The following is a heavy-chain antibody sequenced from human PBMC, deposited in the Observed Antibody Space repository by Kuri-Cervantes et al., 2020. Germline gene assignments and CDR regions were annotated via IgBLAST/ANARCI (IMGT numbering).Heavy chain of an antibody. CDR2: IXYSXST. CDR1: GGSISSSSYY. V-gene: IGHV4-39*01. J-gene: IGHJ1*01. Sequence: GSLRLSCTXSGGSISSSSYYWGWHRQPPGXGLXWIGSIXYSXSTYYNPSXKSRATISVDTSXNQFSLKLSSVTAADTAVYYXASNDSSGYXHYYFQHWGQGTLVTVSS. D-gene: IGHD3-22*01. CDR3: ASNDSSGYXHYYFQH.